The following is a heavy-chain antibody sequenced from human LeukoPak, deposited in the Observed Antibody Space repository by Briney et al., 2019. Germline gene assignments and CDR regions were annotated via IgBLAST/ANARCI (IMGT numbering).Heavy chain of an antibody. CDR2: IYYSGST. V-gene: IGHV4-61*08. CDR3: ARVGPDGYNLGAVNY. CDR1: GGSISSGGYY. J-gene: IGHJ4*02. Sequence: SETLSLTCTVSGGSISSGGYYWSWIRQPPGKGLEWIGYIYYSGSTNYNPSLKSRVTISVDTSKNQFSLKLSSVTAADTAVYYCARVGPDGYNLGAVNYWGQGTLVTVSS. D-gene: IGHD5-24*01.